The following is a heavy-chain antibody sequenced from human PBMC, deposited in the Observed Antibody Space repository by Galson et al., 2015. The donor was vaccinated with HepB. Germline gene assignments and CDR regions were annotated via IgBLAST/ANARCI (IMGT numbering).Heavy chain of an antibody. D-gene: IGHD3/OR15-3a*01. CDR3: ARSGRTGYLDY. Sequence: SLRLSCAASGFTFSSYAMNWVRQAPGKGLEWVSSISSSSSYIYYADSVKGRFTISRDNAKNSLYLQMNSLRAEDTAVYYCARSGRTGYLDYWGQGTLVTVSS. V-gene: IGHV3-21*01. J-gene: IGHJ4*02. CDR1: GFTFSSYA. CDR2: ISSSSSYI.